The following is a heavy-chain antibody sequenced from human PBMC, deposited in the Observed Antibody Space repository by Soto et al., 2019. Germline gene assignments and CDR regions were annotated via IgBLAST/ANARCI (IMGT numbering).Heavy chain of an antibody. CDR3: AKDLYYYDSSGPPNYYGMDV. CDR1: GFTFSSYG. Sequence: SGGSLRLSCAASGFTFSSYGMHWVRQAPGKGLEWVAVISYDGSNKYYADSVKGRFTISRDNSKNTLYLQMNSLRAEDTAVYYCAKDLYYYDSSGPPNYYGMDVWGQGTTVTVSS. V-gene: IGHV3-30*18. CDR2: ISYDGSNK. J-gene: IGHJ6*02. D-gene: IGHD3-22*01.